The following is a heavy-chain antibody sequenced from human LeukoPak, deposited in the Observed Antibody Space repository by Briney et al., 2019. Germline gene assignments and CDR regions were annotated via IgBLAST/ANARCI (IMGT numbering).Heavy chain of an antibody. V-gene: IGHV4-38-2*01. CDR3: ASPYYYDSSGSPLGAFDI. CDR2: IYHSGST. CDR1: GYSISSGYY. J-gene: IGHJ3*02. Sequence: PSETLSLTCAVSGYSISSGYYWGWIRQPPGKGLEWIGSIYHSGSTYYNPSLKSPVTISVDTSKNQFSLKLSSVTAADTAVYYCASPYYYDSSGSPLGAFDIWGQGTMVTVSS. D-gene: IGHD3-22*01.